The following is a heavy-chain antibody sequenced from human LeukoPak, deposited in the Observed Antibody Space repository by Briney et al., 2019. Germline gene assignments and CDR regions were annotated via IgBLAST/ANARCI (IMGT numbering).Heavy chain of an antibody. D-gene: IGHD3-10*01. CDR2: ISGSGDAT. CDR1: GFTFTDYA. J-gene: IGHJ4*02. Sequence: GGSLRLSCAASGFTFTDYALNWVRQAPGKGLEWVSSISGSGDATNYADSVKGRFTISRDNSKNTLFLQMNSLRAEDTAVYYCGSSSPWQSYYMYYFGSWGQGVLVTVSS. V-gene: IGHV3-23*01. CDR3: GSSSPWQSYYMYYFGS.